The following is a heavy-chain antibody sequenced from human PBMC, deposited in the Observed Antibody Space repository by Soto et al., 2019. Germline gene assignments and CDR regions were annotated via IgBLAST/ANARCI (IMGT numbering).Heavy chain of an antibody. V-gene: IGHV4-31*03. CDR2: FYSSGSI. D-gene: IGHD6-19*01. J-gene: IGHJ5*02. Sequence: SETLSLTCFVSGYSITAGGYYWSWIRHHPGRGLEWIGSFYSSGSIIYNPSLRSRVSISGDTSSNQFSMSLTSVTAADTARYYCARMYTSGSGWFHPWGQGTLVTVSS. CDR3: ARMYTSGSGWFHP. CDR1: GYSITAGGYY.